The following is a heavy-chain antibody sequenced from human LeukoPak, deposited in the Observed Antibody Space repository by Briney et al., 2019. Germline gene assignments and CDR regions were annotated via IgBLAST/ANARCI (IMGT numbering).Heavy chain of an antibody. Sequence: ASVKVSCKASGYTFTSYDINWVRQAPGQGLEWMGWMNPNSGNTGYAQKFQGRVTMTKNTSISTAYMELSSLRSEDTAVYYCAIRYSSGWYTSYYYYYGMDVWGQGTTVTVSS. CDR3: AIRYSSGWYTSYYYYYGMDV. CDR2: MNPNSGNT. V-gene: IGHV1-8*01. J-gene: IGHJ6*02. D-gene: IGHD6-19*01. CDR1: GYTFTSYD.